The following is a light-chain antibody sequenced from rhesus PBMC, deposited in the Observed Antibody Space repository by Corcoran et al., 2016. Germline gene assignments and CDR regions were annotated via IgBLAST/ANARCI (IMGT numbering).Light chain of an antibody. Sequence: QSAPTQPPSVSGSPGQSVTISCTGTSSDIGGYNYVSWYQQHPGKAPKLLIFGVTHRPSGVSDRFSGSKSGNTASLTISGLQAEDEADYYCCSFVTSDTYIFGAGTRLTVL. CDR3: CSFVTSDTYI. CDR2: GVT. J-gene: IGLJ1*01. V-gene: IGLV2S7*01. CDR1: SSDIGGYNY.